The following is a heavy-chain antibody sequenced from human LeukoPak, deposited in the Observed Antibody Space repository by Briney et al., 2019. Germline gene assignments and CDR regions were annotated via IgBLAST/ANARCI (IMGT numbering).Heavy chain of an antibody. Sequence: ASVNVSCKASGYTFTVYYMHWVRQAPGQGLEWMGWINPNSGGTNYAQKFQGRVTMTRDTSISTAYMELSRLRSDDTAVYYCARESVAVADNWFDPWGQGTLVTVSS. V-gene: IGHV1-2*02. CDR2: INPNSGGT. CDR3: ARESVAVADNWFDP. D-gene: IGHD6-19*01. CDR1: GYTFTVYY. J-gene: IGHJ5*02.